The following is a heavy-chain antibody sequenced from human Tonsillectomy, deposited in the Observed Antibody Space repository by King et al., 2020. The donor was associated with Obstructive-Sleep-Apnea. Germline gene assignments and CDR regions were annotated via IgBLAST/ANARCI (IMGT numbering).Heavy chain of an antibody. CDR1: RFTFSSYA. Sequence: VQLVESGGGLVQPGGSLRLSCAASRFTFSSYAMTWVRQAPGEGLEWVSTLSGSGGSTYYAESVKGRFTISRDNSESTLYLQMNSLGADDTAVYYCAKDAGVWGQGTLVTVSS. D-gene: IGHD3-10*01. CDR2: LSGSGGST. V-gene: IGHV3-23*04. CDR3: AKDAGV. J-gene: IGHJ4*02.